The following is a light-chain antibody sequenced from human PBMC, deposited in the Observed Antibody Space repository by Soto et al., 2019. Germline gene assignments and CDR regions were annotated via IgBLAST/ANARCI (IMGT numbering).Light chain of an antibody. CDR2: KAS. V-gene: IGKV1-5*03. J-gene: IGKJ1*01. Sequence: DIQLAQSPSTLSGSVGERVSLSCMASQTISSWLAWYQQKPGKAPKLLIYKASTLTSGVPSRFSGSGSGTEFTLTISSLQPDDFAAYYCQHYNSYSEAFGQGTKVDIK. CDR1: QTISSW. CDR3: QHYNSYSEA.